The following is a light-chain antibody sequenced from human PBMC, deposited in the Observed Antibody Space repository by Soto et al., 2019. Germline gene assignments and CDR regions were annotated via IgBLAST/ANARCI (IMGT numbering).Light chain of an antibody. CDR2: DVS. CDR1: SSDIGGYDY. V-gene: IGLV2-14*03. CDR3: SSYTSSIAFDV. Sequence: QSALTQPASVSGSPGQSITMSCIGSSSDIGGYDYVAWYQQYPGKAPKLLIYDVSYRPSGVSNRFSGSKSGNTASLTISGLQAEDEADYYCSSYTSSIAFDVFETGTKLTVL. J-gene: IGLJ1*01.